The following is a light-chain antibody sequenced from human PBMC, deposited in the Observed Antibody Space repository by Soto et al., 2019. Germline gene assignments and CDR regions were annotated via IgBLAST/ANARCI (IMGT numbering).Light chain of an antibody. CDR2: DVS. J-gene: IGLJ1*01. V-gene: IGLV2-11*01. CDR3: CSYAGSYTFV. CDR1: SSDVGGYNY. Sequence: QSVLTQPRSVSGSPGQSVTISCTGTSSDVGGYNYVSWYQQHPDKAPKLMIYDVSKRPSGVPDRFSGSKSGNTASPTISGLQAEDEADYYCCSYAGSYTFVFGTGTKLTVL.